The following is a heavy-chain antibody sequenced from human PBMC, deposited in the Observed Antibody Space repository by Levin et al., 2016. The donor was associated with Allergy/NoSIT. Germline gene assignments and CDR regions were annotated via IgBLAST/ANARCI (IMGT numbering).Heavy chain of an antibody. D-gene: IGHD6-13*01. Sequence: GGSLRLSCAASGFTVSSNYMSWVRQAPGKGLEWVSVIYSGGSTYYADSVKGRFTISRDNSKNTLYLQMNSLRAEDTAVYYCARYSSSWSAHFDYWGQGTRGHRLL. CDR3: ARYSSSWSAHFDY. V-gene: IGHV3-66*01. J-gene: IGHJ4*02. CDR2: IYSGGST. CDR1: GFTVSSNY.